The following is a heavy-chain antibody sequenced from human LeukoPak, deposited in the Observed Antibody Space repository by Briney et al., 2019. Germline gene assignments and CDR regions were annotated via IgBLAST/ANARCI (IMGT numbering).Heavy chain of an antibody. CDR3: ARGSYYGSGSHIYNWFDP. J-gene: IGHJ5*02. V-gene: IGHV4-38-2*02. Sequence: SETLSLTCTVSGYSISSGYYWGWIRQPPGKGLEWIGSIYHSGSTYYNPSLKSRVTISVDTSKNQFSLKLSSVTAADTAVYYCARGSYYGSGSHIYNWFDPWGQGTLVTVSS. D-gene: IGHD3-10*01. CDR2: IYHSGST. CDR1: GYSISSGYY.